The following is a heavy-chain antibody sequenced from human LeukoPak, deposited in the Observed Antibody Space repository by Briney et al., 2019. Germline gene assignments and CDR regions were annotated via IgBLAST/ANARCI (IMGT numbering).Heavy chain of an antibody. D-gene: IGHD3-10*01. CDR1: GGSISSYY. CDR2: IYSSGST. Sequence: PSETLSLTCTGSGGSISSYYWNWVRQPPGKGLEWIGNIYSSGSTDYNPSLKSQVTISLDTSKFQFSLRLNSVTAADTAVYYCARADPNASGYFYRFNWFDPWGQGTLVTVSS. J-gene: IGHJ5*02. CDR3: ARADPNASGYFYRFNWFDP. V-gene: IGHV4-59*01.